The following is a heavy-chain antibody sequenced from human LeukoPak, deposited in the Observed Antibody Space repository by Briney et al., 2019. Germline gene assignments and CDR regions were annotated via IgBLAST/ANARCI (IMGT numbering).Heavy chain of an antibody. CDR2: ISTGDGRT. D-gene: IGHD6-13*01. CDR3: AKDQVGAAAGTLLHY. J-gene: IGHJ4*02. V-gene: IGHV3-23*01. CDR1: GFPFSSQA. Sequence: GASLTLSCAPSGFPFSSQAMSWVRQPPEGGLEWVSTISTGDGRTYYAHSVKGRFTIFRDNSKNTLYLQMNSLRAEDTAVYYCAKDQVGAAAGTLLHYWGQGTLVTVSS.